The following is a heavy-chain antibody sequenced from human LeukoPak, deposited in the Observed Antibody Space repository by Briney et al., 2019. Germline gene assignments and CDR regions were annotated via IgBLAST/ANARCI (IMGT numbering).Heavy chain of an antibody. CDR1: GYTFTSYG. V-gene: IGHV1-18*01. CDR2: ISAYNGNT. Sequence: ASVKVSCKASGYTFTSYGISWVRQAPGQGLEWMGWISAYNGNTNYAQKLQGRVTMTTDTSTSTAYMELWSLRSDDTAVYYCARDRYYGSGSQPSDYWGQGTLVTVSS. J-gene: IGHJ4*02. D-gene: IGHD3-10*01. CDR3: ARDRYYGSGSQPSDY.